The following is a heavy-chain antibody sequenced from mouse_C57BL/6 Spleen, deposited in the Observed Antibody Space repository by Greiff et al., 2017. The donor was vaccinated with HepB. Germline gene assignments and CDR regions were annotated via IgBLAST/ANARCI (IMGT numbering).Heavy chain of an antibody. D-gene: IGHD2-3*01. V-gene: IGHV7-3*01. CDR1: GFTFTDYY. J-gene: IGHJ4*01. Sequence: EVQLVESGGGLVQPGGSLSLSCAASGFTFTDYYMSWVRQPPGKALEWLGFIRNKANGYTTEYSASVKGRFTISRDNSQSILYLQMNALRAEDSATYYCARYIDGYSLYAMDYWGQGTSVTVSS. CDR2: IRNKANGYTT. CDR3: ARYIDGYSLYAMDY.